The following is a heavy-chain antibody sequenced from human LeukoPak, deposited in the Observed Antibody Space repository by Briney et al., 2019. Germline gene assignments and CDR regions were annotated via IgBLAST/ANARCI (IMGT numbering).Heavy chain of an antibody. CDR1: GFAFRTYW. CDR3: ARDYSYASDL. D-gene: IGHD5-18*01. CDR2: INGDGSSI. Sequence: PGGSLRLSCAASGFAFRTYWMHRGRQPPGKGLVWVSRINGDGSSIGYADSVRGRFTISRDNARDTLYLQMNSLRDEDTAIYYCARDYSYASDLWGQGTLVTVSS. V-gene: IGHV3-74*01. J-gene: IGHJ5*02.